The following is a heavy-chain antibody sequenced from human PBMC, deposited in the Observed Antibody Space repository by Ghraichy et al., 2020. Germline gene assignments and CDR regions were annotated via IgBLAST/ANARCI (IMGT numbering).Heavy chain of an antibody. J-gene: IGHJ6*02. CDR3: ARDGYGERYYYYYGMDV. CDR1: GFTFSSYW. CDR2: IKQDGSEK. V-gene: IGHV3-7*04. Sequence: GGSLRLSCAASGFTFSSYWMSWVRQAPGKGLEWVANIKQDGSEKYYVDSVKGRFTISRDNAKNSLYLQMNSLRAKDTAVYYCARDGYGERYYYYYGMDVWGQGTTVTVSS. D-gene: IGHD4-17*01.